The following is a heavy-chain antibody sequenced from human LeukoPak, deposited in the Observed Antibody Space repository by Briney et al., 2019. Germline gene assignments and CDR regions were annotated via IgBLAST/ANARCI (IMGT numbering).Heavy chain of an antibody. Sequence: ASVKVSCKASGYTFTSYDINWVRQATGQGLEWMGWMNPNSGNTGYAQKFQGRVTMTRNTSISTAYMELSSLRSEDTAVYYCARGPSPTYYDYVWGSYRYGSGDYYYMDVWGKGTTVTISS. D-gene: IGHD3-16*02. CDR1: GYTFTSYD. V-gene: IGHV1-8*01. J-gene: IGHJ6*03. CDR3: ARGPSPTYYDYVWGSYRYGSGDYYYMDV. CDR2: MNPNSGNT.